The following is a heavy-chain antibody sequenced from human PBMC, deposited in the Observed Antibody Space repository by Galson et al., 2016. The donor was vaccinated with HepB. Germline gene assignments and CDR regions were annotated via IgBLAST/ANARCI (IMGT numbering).Heavy chain of an antibody. Sequence: SLRLSCASSGFTFSMYWMSWVRQAPGKGLEWVANIKQGGSEKYYVESVRGRFTISRDNAKNSLFLQMNSLRAEDTAVYYCAREGTNIAVAATAFGYWGQGTLVTVSS. CDR2: IKQGGSEK. J-gene: IGHJ4*02. V-gene: IGHV3-7*01. CDR1: GFTFSMYW. D-gene: IGHD6-19*01. CDR3: AREGTNIAVAATAFGY.